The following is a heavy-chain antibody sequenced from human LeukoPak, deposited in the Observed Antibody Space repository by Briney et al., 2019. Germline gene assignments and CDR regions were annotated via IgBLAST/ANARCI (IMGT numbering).Heavy chain of an antibody. CDR2: VDHTGST. CDR1: DDSITMYY. CDR3: ARGVFGGSDAFDI. Sequence: SETLSLTCSVSDDSITMYYWTWIRQPPGKGLEWIGYVDHTGSTNFNPSLKSRVTISVDTSKNQFSLKLSSVTAADTAVYYCARGVFGGSDAFDIWGQGTMVTVSS. V-gene: IGHV4-59*01. D-gene: IGHD3-10*01. J-gene: IGHJ3*02.